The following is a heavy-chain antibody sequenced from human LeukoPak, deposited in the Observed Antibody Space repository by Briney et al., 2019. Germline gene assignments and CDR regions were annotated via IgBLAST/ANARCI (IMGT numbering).Heavy chain of an antibody. D-gene: IGHD6-19*01. J-gene: IGHJ4*02. V-gene: IGHV4-59*08. CDR3: ARRITTSGWYRDDY. CDR1: GGSINSYY. CDR2: IFYSGSP. Sequence: SETLSLTCTVSGGSINSYYWSWIRQPPGKGLEWLGYIFYSGSPNYNPSLKSRVTISVDTSKNQFSLKLSSVTAADTAIYYCARRITTSGWYRDDYWGQGTLVTVSS.